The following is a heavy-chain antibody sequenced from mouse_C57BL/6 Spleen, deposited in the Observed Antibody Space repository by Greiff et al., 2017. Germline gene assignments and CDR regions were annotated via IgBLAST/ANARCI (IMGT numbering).Heavy chain of an antibody. J-gene: IGHJ2*01. CDR3: ARCPGDGSYFDY. CDR2: INPGSGGT. V-gene: IGHV1-54*01. D-gene: IGHD2-3*01. CDR1: GYAFTNYL. Sequence: VQLQQSGAELVRPGTSVKVSCKASGYAFTNYLIEWVKQRPGQGLEWIGVINPGSGGTNYNEKFKGKATLTADKSSSTAYMQLSSLTSEDSAVYFCARCPGDGSYFDYGGQGTTLTVSS.